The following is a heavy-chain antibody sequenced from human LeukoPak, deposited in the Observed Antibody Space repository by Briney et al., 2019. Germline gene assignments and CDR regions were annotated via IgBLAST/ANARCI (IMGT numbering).Heavy chain of an antibody. J-gene: IGHJ4*02. D-gene: IGHD3-3*01. V-gene: IGHV3-7*01. Sequence: PGGSLRLSCAASGFTFSSDWMSWVRRAPGQGLERVANIKQDGSEKHYVDSVKGRFTISRDNAKNSLYLQVNSLRAEDTAVYYCARDIKGITIFGVVIIYSVDWGRGTLVTVSS. CDR2: IKQDGSEK. CDR3: ARDIKGITIFGVVIIYSVD. CDR1: GFTFSSDW.